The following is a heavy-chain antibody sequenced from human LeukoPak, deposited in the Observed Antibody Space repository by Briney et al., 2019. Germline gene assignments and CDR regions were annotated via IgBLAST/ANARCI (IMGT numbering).Heavy chain of an antibody. Sequence: SETLSLTCTVSGGSISSGGYYWSWIRQHPGKGLEWIGYIYYSGSTYYNPSLKSRVTISVDTSKNQFSLKLSSVAAADTAVYYCAREAHYYDSSGPVDFWGQGTLVTVSS. CDR3: AREAHYYDSSGPVDF. CDR1: GGSISSGGYY. J-gene: IGHJ4*02. CDR2: IYYSGST. V-gene: IGHV4-31*03. D-gene: IGHD3-22*01.